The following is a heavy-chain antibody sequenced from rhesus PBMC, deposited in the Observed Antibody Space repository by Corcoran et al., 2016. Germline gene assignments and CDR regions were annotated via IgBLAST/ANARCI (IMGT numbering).Heavy chain of an antibody. CDR1: GFTFSNSW. CDR3: TTDLGDIVGTGFDY. Sequence: EVQLVESGAGLVQPGGSLRLSCAASGFTFSNSWMSWVRQALRKGLEWVVRIKKKRNGETEDSAAFVKGKIYISKDDSKNTLYLQMNSLKTEDTAVYYCTTDLGDIVGTGFDYWGRGVLVTVSS. D-gene: IGHD5-42*01. CDR2: IKKKRNGETE. J-gene: IGHJ4*01. V-gene: IGHV3-30*02.